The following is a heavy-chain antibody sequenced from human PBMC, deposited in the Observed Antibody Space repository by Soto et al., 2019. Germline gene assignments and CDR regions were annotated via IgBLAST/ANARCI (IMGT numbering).Heavy chain of an antibody. CDR2: IHYSGST. Sequence: QLQLQESGPGLVKPSETLSLTCTVSGGSIDRSGDFWGWIRQPPGKGLEWIASIHYSGSTYYNPSLKSRVTVSVDTSKNRFSLKLTSVTAADTAVYYCARRQSGINEKFDSWGQGTLVSVSS. J-gene: IGHJ4*02. D-gene: IGHD1-26*01. V-gene: IGHV4-39*01. CDR3: ARRQSGINEKFDS. CDR1: GGSIDRSGDF.